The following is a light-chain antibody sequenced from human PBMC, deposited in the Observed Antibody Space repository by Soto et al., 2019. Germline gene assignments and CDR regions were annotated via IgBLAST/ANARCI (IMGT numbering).Light chain of an antibody. CDR2: GAS. Sequence: EIVMTQSPATLSVSPGERATLSCRASQSISSSLAWYQLKPGQAPRLLIYGASTRATGIPARFSGSGSGTEFTLTIGSLQSEDFAVYYCQQYNDWRYTFGQGTKVDIK. V-gene: IGKV3-15*01. CDR3: QQYNDWRYT. J-gene: IGKJ2*01. CDR1: QSISSS.